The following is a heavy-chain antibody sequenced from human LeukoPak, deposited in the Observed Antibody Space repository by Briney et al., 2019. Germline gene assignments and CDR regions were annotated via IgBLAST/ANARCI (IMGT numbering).Heavy chain of an antibody. CDR2: ISNSGGNT. V-gene: IGHV3-23*01. CDR3: ARVTGTAAAGLRYWHFDV. J-gene: IGHJ2*01. CDR1: GFPFSSHG. D-gene: IGHD6-25*01. Sequence: GGSLRLSCAASGFPFSSHGMTWVRQAPGKGLEWVSGISNSGGNTYYADSVKDRSTISRDSSKNTVHLQMNSLRAEDTAIYYCARVTGTAAAGLRYWHFDVWGRGNLVTVSS.